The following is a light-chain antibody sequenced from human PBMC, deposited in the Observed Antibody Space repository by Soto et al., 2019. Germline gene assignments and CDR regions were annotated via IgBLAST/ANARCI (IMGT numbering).Light chain of an antibody. CDR1: QGISSY. J-gene: IGKJ4*01. CDR3: QQLNSYPLT. CDR2: AAS. V-gene: IGKV1-9*01. Sequence: DIQLTQSPSFLSASVGDRVTITCRASQGISSYFAWCQQKPGKAPKLLIYAASTLQSGVPSRFSGSGSGTEFTLTISRLQPEDFATYYCQQLNSYPLTFGGGTKVEIK.